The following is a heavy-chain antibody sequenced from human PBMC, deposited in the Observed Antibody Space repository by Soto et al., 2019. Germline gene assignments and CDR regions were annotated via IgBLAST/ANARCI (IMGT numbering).Heavy chain of an antibody. J-gene: IGHJ4*02. Sequence: QITLKESGPSPVKPTQTLTVTCTFSGFSLSNSGVGVAWIRQPPEKALEWLALNYGDNDKRYSPSLKTRLPITKDTSKNQVVLTLTNMYPVDTATYYCAHCTLHDYGDYDPGTSHVFDSWGQGTLVTVSS. CDR3: AHCTLHDYGDYDPGTSHVFDS. V-gene: IGHV2-5*02. D-gene: IGHD4-17*01. CDR1: GFSLSNSGVG. CDR2: NYGDNDK.